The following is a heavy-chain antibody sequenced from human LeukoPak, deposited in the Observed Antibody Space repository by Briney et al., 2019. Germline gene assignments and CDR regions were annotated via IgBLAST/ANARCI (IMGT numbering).Heavy chain of an antibody. V-gene: IGHV3-66*02. Sequence: GGSLRLSCAASGFTVSSDYMSWVRQAPGKGLDWVSVIYSGDNTYYADSVKGRFTISRDNSKNTLYLQMNSLRAEDTAVYYCAKDSESLRHVDYWGQGTLVTVSS. CDR3: AKDSESLRHVDY. CDR2: IYSGDNT. D-gene: IGHD3-22*01. CDR1: GFTVSSDY. J-gene: IGHJ4*02.